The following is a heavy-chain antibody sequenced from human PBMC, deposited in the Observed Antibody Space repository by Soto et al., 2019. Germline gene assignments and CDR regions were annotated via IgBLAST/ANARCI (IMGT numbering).Heavy chain of an antibody. D-gene: IGHD2-8*01. CDR3: AKEIMSAAYATTSAFDL. CDR1: GFTFSSFA. CDR2: VDGSGDDT. V-gene: IGHV3-23*01. Sequence: ERQLLESGGGLVQPGGSRRLSCVASGFTFSSFAMGWVRQSPGTGLEWVAGVDGSGDDTSFAASVNGRFTISRDNSENTLFLHMTNLRAEDTARYSCAKEIMSAAYATTSAFDLWGPGTVGSVS. J-gene: IGHJ4*02.